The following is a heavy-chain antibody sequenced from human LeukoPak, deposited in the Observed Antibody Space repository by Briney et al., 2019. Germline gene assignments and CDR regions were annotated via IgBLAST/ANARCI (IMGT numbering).Heavy chain of an antibody. V-gene: IGHV4-39*07. Sequence: SETLSLTCTVSGGSISSSSYYWGWIRQPPGKGLEWIGSIYYSGSTYYNPSLKSRVTISVDTSKNQFSLKLSSVTAADTAVYYCAKDKYSSGYYSIFDYWGQGTLVTVSS. D-gene: IGHD3-22*01. CDR3: AKDKYSSGYYSIFDY. J-gene: IGHJ4*02. CDR1: GGSISSSSYY. CDR2: IYYSGST.